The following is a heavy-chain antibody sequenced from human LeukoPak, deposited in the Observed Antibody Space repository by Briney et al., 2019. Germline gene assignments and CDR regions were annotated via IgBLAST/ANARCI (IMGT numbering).Heavy chain of an antibody. V-gene: IGHV4-4*07. CDR1: ADSMTTFD. Sequence: SETLSLTCSVSADSMTTFDWSWIRQPAGKGLEWVGQVFTSGTHAYSASLKSRLTISLDKSNNQVSLKLISVTAADTAVYYCARHSPTGWYYFDSWGQGALVIVSS. D-gene: IGHD6-19*01. CDR3: ARHSPTGWYYFDS. CDR2: VFTSGTH. J-gene: IGHJ4*02.